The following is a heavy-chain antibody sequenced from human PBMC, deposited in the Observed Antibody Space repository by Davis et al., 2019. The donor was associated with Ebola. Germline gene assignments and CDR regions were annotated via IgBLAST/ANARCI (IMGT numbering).Heavy chain of an antibody. CDR3: AKGGWETRDFDH. V-gene: IGHV3-23*01. D-gene: IGHD1-26*01. CDR2: ISGSGGTT. Sequence: PGGSLRLSCAASGFTLRSYAMSWFRQAPGKGLEWISAISGSGGTTNYADSVKGRRTIPRDISSNTVYLQMSSLRAEDTAIYYCAKGGWETRDFDHWGPGTLVTVSS. CDR1: GFTLRSYA. J-gene: IGHJ4*02.